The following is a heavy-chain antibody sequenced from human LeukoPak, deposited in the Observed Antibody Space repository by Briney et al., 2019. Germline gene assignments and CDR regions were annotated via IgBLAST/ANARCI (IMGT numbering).Heavy chain of an antibody. J-gene: IGHJ4*02. CDR2: ISAYNGNT. CDR3: ARDPLGFGELFYYFDY. Sequence: ASVKVSCKASGYTFTSYGISWVRQAPGQGLEWMGWISAYNGNTNYAQKLQGRVIMTTDTSTSTAYMELRSLRSDDTAVYYCARDPLGFGELFYYFDYWGQGTLVTVSS. V-gene: IGHV1-18*01. CDR1: GYTFTSYG. D-gene: IGHD3-10*01.